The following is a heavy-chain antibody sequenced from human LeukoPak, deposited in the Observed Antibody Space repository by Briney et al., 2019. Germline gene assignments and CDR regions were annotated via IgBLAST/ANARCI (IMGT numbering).Heavy chain of an antibody. V-gene: IGHV4-4*09. J-gene: IGHJ4*02. D-gene: IGHD1-26*01. Sequence: SETLSLTCTVSGGSISNYYWGWIRQPPGKGLEWIGFIYSSGSTNYNPSLKSRVTISVDTSNNQFSVKLSSVTAADTAVYYCARQKGDGSNTFDYWGQGTVVIVSS. CDR2: IYSSGST. CDR1: GGSISNYY. CDR3: ARQKGDGSNTFDY.